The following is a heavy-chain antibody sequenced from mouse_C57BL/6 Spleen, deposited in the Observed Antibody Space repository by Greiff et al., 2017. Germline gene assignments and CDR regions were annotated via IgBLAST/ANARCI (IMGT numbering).Heavy chain of an antibody. Sequence: VQLKESGAELVRPGTSVKVSCKASGYAFTNYLIEWVKQRPGQGLEWIGVINPGSGGTNYNEKFKGKATLTADKSSSTAYMQLSSLTSEDSAVYFGARGGSGFDYWGQGTTLTVSS. CDR3: ARGGSGFDY. CDR1: GYAFTNYL. V-gene: IGHV1-54*01. CDR2: INPGSGGT. D-gene: IGHD3-1*01. J-gene: IGHJ2*01.